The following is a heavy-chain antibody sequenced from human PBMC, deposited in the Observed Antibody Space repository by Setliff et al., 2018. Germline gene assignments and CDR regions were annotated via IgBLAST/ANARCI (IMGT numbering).Heavy chain of an antibody. Sequence: SETLSLTCAVSGGSLNSGSYYWGWIRQSPGKGLEWIGEINDSGTTNYSPSLKGRVTISVDTSKNQFSLKMTSVTAADTALYYCAGTPARGTTWLSPFDYWGQGTLVTVSS. CDR2: INDSGTT. CDR3: AGTPARGTTWLSPFDY. CDR1: GGSLNSGSYY. J-gene: IGHJ4*02. D-gene: IGHD5-12*01. V-gene: IGHV4-39*07.